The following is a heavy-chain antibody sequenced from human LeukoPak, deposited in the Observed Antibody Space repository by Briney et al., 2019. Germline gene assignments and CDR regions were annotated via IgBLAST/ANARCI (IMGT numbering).Heavy chain of an antibody. Sequence: PGGSLRLSCAASGFTFSSYGMHWVRQAPGKGLEWVAVIWYDGSNKYYADSVKGRFTISRDNSKNTLYLQMNSLRAEDTAVYYCAKEEEKGVVLEHNHDYWGQGTLATVSS. CDR2: IWYDGSNK. CDR1: GFTFSSYG. V-gene: IGHV3-33*06. J-gene: IGHJ4*02. D-gene: IGHD2-15*01. CDR3: AKEEEKGVVLEHNHDY.